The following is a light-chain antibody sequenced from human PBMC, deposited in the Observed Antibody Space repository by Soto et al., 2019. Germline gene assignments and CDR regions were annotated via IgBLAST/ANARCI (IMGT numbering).Light chain of an antibody. J-gene: IGKJ1*01. CDR1: QSIANF. CDR2: GTS. V-gene: IGKV1-39*01. Sequence: DIQMTQSPSSLSASVGDRVTITCRASQSIANFLNWYQQKPGKAPKLVIYGTSTLQSGAPSRFSGSGSGTDFTLIISRLQREDFATYYCQQSYSSLWTFGQGTKVDI. CDR3: QQSYSSLWT.